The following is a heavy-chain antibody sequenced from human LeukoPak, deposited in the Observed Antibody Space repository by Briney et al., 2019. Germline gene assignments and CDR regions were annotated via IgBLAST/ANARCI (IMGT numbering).Heavy chain of an antibody. CDR1: GGTFSSYA. Sequence: SVKVSCKASGGTFSSYAISWVRQAPGQGLEWMGGIIPIFGTANYAQKVQGRVTITTDESTSTAYMELSSLRSEDTAVYYCARVPQLVSGYYYMDVWGKGTTVTVSS. V-gene: IGHV1-69*05. J-gene: IGHJ6*03. CDR2: IIPIFGTA. CDR3: ARVPQLVSGYYYMDV. D-gene: IGHD6-13*01.